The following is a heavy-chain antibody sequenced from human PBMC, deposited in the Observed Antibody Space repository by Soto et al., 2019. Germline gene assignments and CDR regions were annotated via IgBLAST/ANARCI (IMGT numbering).Heavy chain of an antibody. J-gene: IGHJ5*02. Sequence: QVQLQVSGPGLVEPSQTLSLTCTVSGASVSSDNYYWTWIRQPPGKDLEWIGYIYSSGNTNYNPSLRSRLTMSKDTSKNHFSLKLSSVTAADTAVYYCARRVTGGGERFDPWGQGTLVTVSS. V-gene: IGHV4-30-4*01. CDR1: GASVSSDNYY. CDR2: IYSSGNT. CDR3: ARRVTGGGERFDP. D-gene: IGHD7-27*01.